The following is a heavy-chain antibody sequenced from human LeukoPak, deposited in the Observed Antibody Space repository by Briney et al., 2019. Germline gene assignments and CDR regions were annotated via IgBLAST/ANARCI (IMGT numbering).Heavy chain of an antibody. CDR3: ARDRYSYDLYYYYGMDV. CDR2: IIPIFGTA. CDR1: GGTFSSYA. D-gene: IGHD5-18*01. J-gene: IGHJ6*02. Sequence: SVKVSCKASGGTFSSYAISWVRQAPGQGLEWMGGIIPIFGTANYAQKFQGRVTITADESASTAYMELSSLRSEDTAVYYCARDRYSYDLYYYYGMDVWGQGTTVTVSS. V-gene: IGHV1-69*01.